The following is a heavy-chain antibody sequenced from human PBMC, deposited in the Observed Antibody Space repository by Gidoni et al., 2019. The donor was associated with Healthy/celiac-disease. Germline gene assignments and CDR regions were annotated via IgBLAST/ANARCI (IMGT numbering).Heavy chain of an antibody. CDR3: AREGSHFDY. V-gene: IGHV4-30-2*01. CDR1: GGSISSGGYS. Sequence: QLQLQESGSGLVKPSQTLSLTCAVSGGSISSGGYSWRWIRQPPGKGLEWIGYIYYSGSTYYNPSLKSRVTISVDRSKNQLSLKVSSVTAADAAVYYCAREGSHFDYWGQGALVTVSS. J-gene: IGHJ4*02. CDR2: IYYSGST.